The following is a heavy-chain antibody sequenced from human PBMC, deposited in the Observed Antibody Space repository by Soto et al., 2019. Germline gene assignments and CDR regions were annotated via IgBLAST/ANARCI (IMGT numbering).Heavy chain of an antibody. J-gene: IGHJ6*03. Sequence: QVQLVHSGAEVKKPGSSVKVSCKASGGTFSNYTISWVRQAPGQGLEWMGRIIPILGIANYAQKFQGRVTITADKSTNTAYMELSSLRSEDTAMYYCAKVSEMGSVTEGYYYYMDVWGKGTTVTVSS. V-gene: IGHV1-69*02. CDR3: AKVSEMGSVTEGYYYYMDV. D-gene: IGHD3-10*01. CDR2: IIPILGIA. CDR1: GGTFSNYT.